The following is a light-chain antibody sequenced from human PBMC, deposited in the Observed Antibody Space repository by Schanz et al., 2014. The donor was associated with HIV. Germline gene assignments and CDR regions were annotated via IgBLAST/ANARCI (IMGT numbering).Light chain of an antibody. CDR3: SSYTTSSPLGV. CDR2: DVS. CDR1: SSDVGYYNY. Sequence: QSALTQPASVSGSPGQSITISCTGTSSDVGYYNYVSWYQQHPGKAPKIMIYDVSNRPSGVSNRFSGSKSGSTASLTISGLQAEDEADYYCSSYTTSSPLGVFGTGTKLTVL. J-gene: IGLJ1*01. V-gene: IGLV2-14*01.